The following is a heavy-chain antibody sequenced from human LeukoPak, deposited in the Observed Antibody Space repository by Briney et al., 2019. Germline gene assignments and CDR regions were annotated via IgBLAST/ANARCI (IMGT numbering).Heavy chain of an antibody. J-gene: IGHJ4*02. CDR3: ARPLSSGSPQGLPTSPHLDY. CDR2: ISSSSSYI. Sequence: GGSLRLSCAASGFTFSSYSMNWGRQAPGKGLEWVSSISSSSSYIYYADSVKGRFTISRDNAKNSLYLQMTSLRAEDTAVYYCARPLSSGSPQGLPTSPHLDYWGQRTLVTVSS. V-gene: IGHV3-21*01. D-gene: IGHD3-10*01. CDR1: GFTFSSYS.